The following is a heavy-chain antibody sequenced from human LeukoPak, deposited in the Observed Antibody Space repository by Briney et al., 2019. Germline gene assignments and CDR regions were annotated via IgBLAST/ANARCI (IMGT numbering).Heavy chain of an antibody. J-gene: IGHJ5*02. CDR1: GGTFSSYA. D-gene: IGHD3-22*01. CDR2: IIPIFGTA. Sequence: ASVKVSCKASGGTFSSYAISWVRQAPGQGLEWMGGIIPIFGTANYAQKFQGRVTITTDESTSTAYMELSSLRSEDTAVYYCARVVTPSYYYDSSGYYLNWFDPWGQGTLVTVSS. CDR3: ARVVTPSYYYDSSGYYLNWFDP. V-gene: IGHV1-69*05.